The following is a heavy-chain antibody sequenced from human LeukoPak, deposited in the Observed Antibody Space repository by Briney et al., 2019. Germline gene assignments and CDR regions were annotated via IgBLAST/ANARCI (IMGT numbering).Heavy chain of an antibody. CDR3: ARVARPFIADDPELTSYYYYYYYMDV. CDR1: GGTFSSYA. Sequence: RASVKVSCKASGGTFSSYAISWVRQAPGQGLEWMGGIIPIFGTANYAQKLQGRVTMTTDTSTSTAYMELRSLRSDDTAVYYCARVARPFIADDPELTSYYYYYYYMDVWGKGTTVTVSS. V-gene: IGHV1-69*05. J-gene: IGHJ6*03. D-gene: IGHD6-13*01. CDR2: IIPIFGTA.